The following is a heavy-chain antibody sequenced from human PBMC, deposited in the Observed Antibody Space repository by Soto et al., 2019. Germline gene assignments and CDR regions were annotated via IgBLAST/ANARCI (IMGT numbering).Heavy chain of an antibody. CDR2: IYYSGST. CDR1: GGSISSGGYY. CDR3: AISSTSATDFDY. J-gene: IGHJ4*02. D-gene: IGHD2-2*01. V-gene: IGHV4-31*03. Sequence: QVQLQESGPGLVKPSQTLSLTCTVSGGSISSGGYYWSWIRQHPGKGLEWIGYIYYSGSTYYNPSLKSRVTISVDTSKNQFSLKLSSVTAADTAGYCCAISSTSATDFDYWGQGTLVTVSS.